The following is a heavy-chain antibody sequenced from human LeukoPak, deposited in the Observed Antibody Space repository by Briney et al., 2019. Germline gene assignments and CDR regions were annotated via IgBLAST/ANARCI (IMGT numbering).Heavy chain of an antibody. CDR1: DGPIRSHY. J-gene: IGHJ6*03. CDR3: GRDALVGYFSYYYIDV. Sequence: SETLSLTCTVSDGPIRSHYWTWIRQSPLKGLEWIGDISNSRSTKYNPSLKSRVTISIDTSKSQFSLRLTSVTAADTAVYYCGRDALVGYFSYYYIDVWGKGTTVTVSS. CDR2: ISNSRST. V-gene: IGHV4-59*11. D-gene: IGHD2-15*01.